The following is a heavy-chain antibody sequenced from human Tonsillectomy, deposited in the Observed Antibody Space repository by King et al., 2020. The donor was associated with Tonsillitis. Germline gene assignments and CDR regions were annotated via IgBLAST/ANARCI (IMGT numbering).Heavy chain of an antibody. CDR1: GFTFSDYY. D-gene: IGHD3-10*01. J-gene: IGHJ6*03. CDR2: ISRSSTYT. CDR3: ARAGFGEPPLNYYYYYMDV. V-gene: IGHV3-11*05. Sequence: VQLVESGGGLVKPGGSLRLSCAASGFTFSDYYMSWIRQAPGKGLEWVSYISRSSTYTNYADSVKGRFTISRDNAKNSLYLQMNSLRAEDTAVYYCARAGFGEPPLNYYYYYMDVWGKGTTVTVSS.